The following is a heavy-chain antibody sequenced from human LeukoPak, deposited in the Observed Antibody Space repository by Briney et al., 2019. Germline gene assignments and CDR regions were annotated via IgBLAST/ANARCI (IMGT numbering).Heavy chain of an antibody. D-gene: IGHD2/OR15-2a*01. CDR3: AADGEYAFLV. CDR1: GFTCRNYT. Sequence: VAYLRFSCSASGFTCRNYTMDWVATDPGQRLVWVSRIISDGITTTYADSVKGRFTISRDNAKNTLYLQMNSLRADDTAVYYCAADGEYAFLVWGQGTMVTVSS. CDR2: IISDGITT. V-gene: IGHV3-74*01. J-gene: IGHJ3*01.